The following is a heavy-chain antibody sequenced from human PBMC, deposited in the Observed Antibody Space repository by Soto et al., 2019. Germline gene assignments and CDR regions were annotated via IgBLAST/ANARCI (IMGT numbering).Heavy chain of an antibody. CDR3: AREVSGTGAFDY. CDR2: IYDSGIT. D-gene: IGHD2-8*02. CDR1: GGSITSTNHY. V-gene: IGHV4-31*01. J-gene: IGHJ4*02. Sequence: QVQLEQSGPGLVKPSQTLTLTCNISGGSITSTNHYWSWIRQSPREGLEWIGYIYDSGITHYNPSFKGLVTILGDPSQSQFSLIMHSVTVADSAVYYCAREVSGTGAFDYWGRGTLVTVSS.